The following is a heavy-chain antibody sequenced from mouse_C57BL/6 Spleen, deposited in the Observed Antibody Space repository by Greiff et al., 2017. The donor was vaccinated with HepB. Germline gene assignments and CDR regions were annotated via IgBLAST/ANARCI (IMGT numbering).Heavy chain of an antibody. J-gene: IGHJ1*03. V-gene: IGHV5-4*03. CDR2: ISDGGSYT. D-gene: IGHD2-4*01. Sequence: EVKLMESGGGLVKPGGSLKLSCAASGFTFSSYAMSWVRQTPEKRLEWVATISDGGSYTYYPDNVKGRFTISRDNAKNNLYLQMSHLKSEDTAMYDCAKRDYDEDWYFDVWGTGTTVTVSS. CDR3: AKRDYDEDWYFDV. CDR1: GFTFSSYA.